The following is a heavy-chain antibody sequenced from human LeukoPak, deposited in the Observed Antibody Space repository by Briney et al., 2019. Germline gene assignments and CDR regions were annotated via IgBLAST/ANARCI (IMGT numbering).Heavy chain of an antibody. CDR2: INHSGST. D-gene: IGHD6-19*01. J-gene: IGHJ5*02. V-gene: IGHV4-34*01. CDR3: ARGSGWYGFDP. CDR1: GGSFSGYY. Sequence: ASETLSLTCAVYGGSFSGYYWSWIRQPPGKGLEWSGEINHSGSTNYNPSLKSRVTISVDTSKNKLSLKLSSVTAADTAVYYCARGSGWYGFDPWGQGNLVTVST.